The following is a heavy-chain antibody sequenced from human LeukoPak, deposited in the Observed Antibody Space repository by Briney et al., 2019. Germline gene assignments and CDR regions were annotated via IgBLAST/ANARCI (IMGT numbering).Heavy chain of an antibody. Sequence: GGSLRLSCAASGFTVSSNYMSWVRQAPGKGLEWVSIIYSGGATFYAESVKDRFTISRDNSKNTLYLQMNSLRAEDTAVYYCAADLTAIVGAPTGGDPWGQGTLVTVSS. CDR3: AADLTAIVGAPTGGDP. D-gene: IGHD1-26*01. V-gene: IGHV3-66*01. J-gene: IGHJ5*02. CDR2: IYSGGAT. CDR1: GFTVSSNY.